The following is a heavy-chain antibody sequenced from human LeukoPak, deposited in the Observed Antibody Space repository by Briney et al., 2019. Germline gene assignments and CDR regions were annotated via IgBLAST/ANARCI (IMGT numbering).Heavy chain of an antibody. CDR2: VGISGDT. J-gene: IGHJ4*02. CDR3: VRGRIQVSGIDEIDY. D-gene: IGHD6-19*01. Sequence: GGSLRLSCTASGFTFRSYDMHWVRQVTGKGLEWVSAVGISGDTYYAGSVKGRFTISRENAKNSLYLQMNSLTAGDTAVYYCVRGRIQVSGIDEIDYWGQGTLVTVSS. V-gene: IGHV3-13*01. CDR1: GFTFRSYD.